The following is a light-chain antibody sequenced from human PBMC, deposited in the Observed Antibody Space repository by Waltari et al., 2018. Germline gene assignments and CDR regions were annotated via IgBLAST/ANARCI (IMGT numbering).Light chain of an antibody. J-gene: IGKJ1*01. CDR3: QHYATPPWT. Sequence: IVLTQSPGILSLSPGERATLSCRANQNFGSGPLAWYQHKPGQAPRLLMYGASSRVSGIPDRFSGSASGTDFTLTITRLEPEDFAVYFCQHYATPPWTFGQGTKVEIK. CDR1: QNFGSGP. V-gene: IGKV3-20*01. CDR2: GAS.